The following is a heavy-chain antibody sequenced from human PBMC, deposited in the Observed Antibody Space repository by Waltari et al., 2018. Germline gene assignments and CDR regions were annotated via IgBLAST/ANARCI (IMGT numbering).Heavy chain of an antibody. CDR3: ARSSVAARSFVDY. J-gene: IGHJ4*02. V-gene: IGHV4-39*07. CDR2: IYYSGST. CDR1: GGSISSSSSY. D-gene: IGHD6-6*01. Sequence: QLQLQESGPGLVKPSETLSLTSTVPGGSISSSSSYWGWIRQPPGKGLEWIGSIYYSGSTYYNPSLKSRVTISVDTSKNQFSLKLSSVTAADTAVYYCARSSVAARSFVDYWGQGTLVTVSS.